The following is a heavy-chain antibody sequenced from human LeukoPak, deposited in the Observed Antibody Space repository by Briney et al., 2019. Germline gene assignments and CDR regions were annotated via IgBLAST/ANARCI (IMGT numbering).Heavy chain of an antibody. Sequence: GGSLRLSCAASGFSFSNYWMHWVRQDPLKGLVWVSRINSDGGSTGYADSVKGRFTISRDNAKNTLYLQMNSLRAEDTALYYCARGGTSGSLIYWGQGTLVTVSS. CDR3: ARGGTSGSLIY. J-gene: IGHJ4*02. CDR2: INSDGGST. CDR1: GFSFSNYW. D-gene: IGHD1-26*01. V-gene: IGHV3-74*01.